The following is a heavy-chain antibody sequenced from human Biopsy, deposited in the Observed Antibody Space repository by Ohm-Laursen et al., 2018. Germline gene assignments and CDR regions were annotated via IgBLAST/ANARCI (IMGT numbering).Heavy chain of an antibody. J-gene: IGHJ4*02. Sequence: SQTLSLTCIVSGGSISSHYWSWVRQSPGKGLDWIGHIYYNGNTKYDPSLKSRVTISLDTSKNQVSLKLNSVTAADRAVYYCAASPSYMIFDFWGQGTSVTVSS. CDR3: AASPSYMIFDF. V-gene: IGHV4-59*11. D-gene: IGHD3-16*01. CDR2: IYYNGNT. CDR1: GGSISSHY.